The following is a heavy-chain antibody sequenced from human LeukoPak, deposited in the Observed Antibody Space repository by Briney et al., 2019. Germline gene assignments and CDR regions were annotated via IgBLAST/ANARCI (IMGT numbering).Heavy chain of an antibody. CDR1: GLSFSSYW. J-gene: IGHJ3*02. Sequence: LPGGSLRLSCAASGLSFSSYWMSWVRQAPGKGLEWVANIKQDGSEKYYVDSVKGRLTISRDNAKSSLYLQMNSLRAEDTAVYYCARDLEAAFDIWGQGTMVTVSS. CDR2: IKQDGSEK. CDR3: ARDLEAAFDI. V-gene: IGHV3-7*03.